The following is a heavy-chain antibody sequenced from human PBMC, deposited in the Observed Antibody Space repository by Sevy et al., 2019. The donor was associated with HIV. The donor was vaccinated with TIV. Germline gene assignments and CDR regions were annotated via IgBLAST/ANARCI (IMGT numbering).Heavy chain of an antibody. CDR2: ISGSGGST. J-gene: IGHJ4*02. CDR3: AKDCVAPPYASAGTVSWEDYFDY. D-gene: IGHD6-13*01. CDR1: GFTFSSYA. V-gene: IGHV3-23*01. Sequence: GGSLRLSCAASGFTFSSYAMSWVRQAPGKGLEWVSAISGSGGSTYYADSVKGRFTISRDNSKNTLYLQMNSLRAEDTAVYYCAKDCVAPPYASAGTVSWEDYFDYWGQGTLVTVSS.